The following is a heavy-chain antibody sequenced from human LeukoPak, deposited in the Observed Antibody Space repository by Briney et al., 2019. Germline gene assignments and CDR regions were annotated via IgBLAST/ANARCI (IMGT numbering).Heavy chain of an antibody. CDR3: AGLRYSSGWYYY. CDR2: INHSGST. CDR1: GGSLSGYY. D-gene: IGHD6-19*01. V-gene: IGHV4-34*01. Sequence: SETLSLTCAVYGGSLSGYYWSWIRQPPGKGLEWIGEINHSGSTNYNPSLKSRVTISVDTSKNQFSLKLSSVTAADTAVYYCAGLRYSSGWYYYWGQGALVTVSS. J-gene: IGHJ4*02.